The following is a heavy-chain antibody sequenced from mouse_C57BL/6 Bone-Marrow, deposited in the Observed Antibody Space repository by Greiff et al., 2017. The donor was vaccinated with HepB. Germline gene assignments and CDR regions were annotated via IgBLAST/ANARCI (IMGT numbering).Heavy chain of an antibody. CDR2: IYPRSGNT. V-gene: IGHV1-81*01. Sequence: QVQLQQSGAELARPGASVKLSCKASGYTFTSYGISWVKQRTGQGLEWIGEIYPRSGNTYYNEKFKGKATLTADKSSSTAYMELRSLTSEDSAVYFCARGGITTVVAKYLYFDVWGTRTTVTVSS. CDR3: ARGGITTVVAKYLYFDV. D-gene: IGHD1-1*01. J-gene: IGHJ1*03. CDR1: GYTFTSYG.